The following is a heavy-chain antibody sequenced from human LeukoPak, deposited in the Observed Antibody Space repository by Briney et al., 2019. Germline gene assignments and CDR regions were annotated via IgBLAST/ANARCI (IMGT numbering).Heavy chain of an antibody. V-gene: IGHV3-33*01. CDR2: IWYDGSNE. J-gene: IGHJ4*02. Sequence: GGSLRLSCATSGFTFSHYGMHWVRQAPGKGLEWVAVIWYDGSNEYNADSVKGRFTISRDNSKNTLFPQMNTLRAEDTAVYYCAREIWDRGKFYLDSWGQGTLVTVSS. D-gene: IGHD3-16*01. CDR3: AREIWDRGKFYLDS. CDR1: GFTFSHYG.